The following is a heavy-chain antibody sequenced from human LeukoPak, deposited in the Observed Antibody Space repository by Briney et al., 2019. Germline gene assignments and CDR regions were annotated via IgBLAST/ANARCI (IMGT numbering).Heavy chain of an antibody. CDR2: INPNSGGT. J-gene: IGHJ4*02. CDR1: GYTFTGYY. CDR3: ARASSWSSSWYAVHRRGYSFDY. Sequence: VASVKVSCKASGYTFTGYYMHWVRQAPGQGLEWMGWINPNSGGTNYAQKFQGRVTMTRDTSISTAYMELSRLRSDDTAVYYCARASSWSSSWYAVHRRGYSFDYWGQGTLVTVSS. V-gene: IGHV1-2*02. D-gene: IGHD6-13*01.